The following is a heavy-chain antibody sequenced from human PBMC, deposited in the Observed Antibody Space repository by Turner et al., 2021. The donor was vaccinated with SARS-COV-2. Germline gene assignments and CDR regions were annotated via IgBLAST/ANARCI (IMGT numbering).Heavy chain of an antibody. V-gene: IGHV4-31*03. D-gene: IGHD4-17*01. CDR1: GGSISSGGYY. CDR2: IYYSGST. J-gene: IGHJ5*02. Sequence: QVQLQESGPGLVKPSQTLSLTCTFSGGSISSGGYYWSWIRQPPGKGLEWIGYIYYSGSTYYNPSLKSRVTISVDTSKNQFSRKLSSVTAADTAVYYCARDHLDPSTVTTWRGFDPWGQGTLVTVSS. CDR3: ARDHLDPSTVTTWRGFDP.